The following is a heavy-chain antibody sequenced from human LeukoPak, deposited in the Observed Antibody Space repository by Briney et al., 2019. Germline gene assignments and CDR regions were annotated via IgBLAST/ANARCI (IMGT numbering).Heavy chain of an antibody. CDR1: GFAFNSQT. CDR2: IKEDEIEI. V-gene: IGHV3-7*01. Sequence: GGSLRLSRAASGFAFNSQTMSWVRQAPGKGLEWVASIKEDEIEIHYVDSVKGRFTISRDNAKDSLYLQMNSLRVEDTAVYYCARGGFRHFDPWGQGTLVTVSS. J-gene: IGHJ5*02. D-gene: IGHD3-22*01. CDR3: ARGGFRHFDP.